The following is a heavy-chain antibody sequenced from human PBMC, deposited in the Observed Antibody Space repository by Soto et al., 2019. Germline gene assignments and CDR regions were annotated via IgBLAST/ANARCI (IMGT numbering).Heavy chain of an antibody. CDR3: ARRGEDIVVVPAAIHYYYYIDV. V-gene: IGHV5-51*01. J-gene: IGHJ6*03. CDR2: IYPGDSDT. D-gene: IGHD2-2*01. Sequence: GESLKISCKGSGDSFTNYWIGWVRQMPWKGLEWMGIIYPGDSDTRYSPSFQGQVTISADKSISTAYLQWSSLKASDTAMYYCARRGEDIVVVPAAIHYYYYIDVWGKGTTVTVSS. CDR1: GDSFTNYW.